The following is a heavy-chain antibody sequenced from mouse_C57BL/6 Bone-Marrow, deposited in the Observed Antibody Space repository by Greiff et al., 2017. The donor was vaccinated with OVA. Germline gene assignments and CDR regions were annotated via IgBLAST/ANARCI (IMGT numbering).Heavy chain of an antibody. CDR2: ISDGGSYT. J-gene: IGHJ1*03. CDR1: GFTFSSYA. Sequence: EVKLMESGGGLVKPGGSLKLSCAASGFTFSSYAMSWVRQTPEKRLEWVATISDGGSYTCYPDNVKGRFTISRDNAKNNLYLQMSHLKSEDTAMYYCATKLLRYFDVWGTGTTVTVSS. CDR3: ATKLLRYFDV. V-gene: IGHV5-4*03. D-gene: IGHD1-1*01.